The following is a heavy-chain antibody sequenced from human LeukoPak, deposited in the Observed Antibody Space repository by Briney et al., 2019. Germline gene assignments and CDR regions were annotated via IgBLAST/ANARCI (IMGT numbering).Heavy chain of an antibody. J-gene: IGHJ4*02. Sequence: PGGSLRLSCAASGFTFSSYGMHWVRQAPGKGLEWVAVIWYDGSNKYYADSVKGRFTISRDNSKNTLYLQMNSLRAEDTAVYFCAKDKGYSYGYWIFDYWGQGTLVTVSS. V-gene: IGHV3-30*02. CDR2: IWYDGSNK. CDR3: AKDKGYSYGYWIFDY. CDR1: GFTFSSYG. D-gene: IGHD5-18*01.